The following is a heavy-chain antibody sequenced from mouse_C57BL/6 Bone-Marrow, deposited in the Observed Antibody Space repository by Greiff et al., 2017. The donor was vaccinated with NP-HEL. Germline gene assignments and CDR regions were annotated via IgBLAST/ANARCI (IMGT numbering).Heavy chain of an antibody. Sequence: QVQLQQPGTELVKPGASVKLSCKASGYTFTSYWMHWVKQRPGQGLEWIGDIYPGSGSTNYNEKFKSKATLTVDTSSSTAYMQLSSLTSEDSAVYCCASTPLHYYGSSLFAYWGQGTLVTVSA. V-gene: IGHV1-55*01. CDR2: IYPGSGST. CDR3: ASTPLHYYGSSLFAY. J-gene: IGHJ3*01. CDR1: GYTFTSYW. D-gene: IGHD1-1*01.